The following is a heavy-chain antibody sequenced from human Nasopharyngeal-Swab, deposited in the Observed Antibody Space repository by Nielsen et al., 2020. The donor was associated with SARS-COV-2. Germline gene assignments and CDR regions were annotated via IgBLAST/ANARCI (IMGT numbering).Heavy chain of an antibody. CDR1: GFTFSSYW. Sequence: GESLKISCAASGFTFSSYWMSWVRQAPGKGLEWVAVISYDGSNKYYADSVKGRFTISRDNAKNTLYLQMNSLRGEDTAVYYCTRDIGGKYGYWGQGNLVTVSS. J-gene: IGHJ4*02. CDR3: TRDIGGKYGY. V-gene: IGHV3-30*03. CDR2: ISYDGSNK. D-gene: IGHD4-23*01.